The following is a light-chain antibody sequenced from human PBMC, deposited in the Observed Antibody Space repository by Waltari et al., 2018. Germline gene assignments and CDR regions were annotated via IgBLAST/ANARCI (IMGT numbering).Light chain of an antibody. CDR2: PAP. J-gene: IGKJ1*01. CDR1: QRIGNTIN. Sequence: DIQMTKSPSPLSPSVVDRVSITSRERQRIGNTINVNWYQQKPGQAPKLLISPAPNWKSGVPSRFSGSGSGTDFTLTISGLQPEDLATYYCHQNYNSPQTFGQGTKVEVK. CDR3: HQNYNSPQT. V-gene: IGKV1-39*01.